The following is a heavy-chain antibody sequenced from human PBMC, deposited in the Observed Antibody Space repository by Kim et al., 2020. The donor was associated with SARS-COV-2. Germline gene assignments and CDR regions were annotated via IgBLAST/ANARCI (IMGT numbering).Heavy chain of an antibody. CDR2: YTSGST. D-gene: IGHD3-16*01. CDR3: ARDWGD. J-gene: IGHJ4*02. Sequence: YTSGSTNSHPSLKSRVTMSVDTSKNQFSLKLSSVTAADTAVYYCARDWGDWGQGTLVTVSS. V-gene: IGHV4-4*07.